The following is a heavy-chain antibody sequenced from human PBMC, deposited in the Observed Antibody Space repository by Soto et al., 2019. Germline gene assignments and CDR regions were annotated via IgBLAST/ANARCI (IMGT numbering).Heavy chain of an antibody. D-gene: IGHD3-10*01. CDR3: VRVKMVRGGPDFHDEAIDY. CDR2: INPSGGST. J-gene: IGHJ4*02. CDR1: GYTFTSYY. V-gene: IGHV1-46*03. Sequence: ASVKVSCKASGYTFTSYYMHWVRQAPGQGLEWMGIINPSGGSTSYAQKFQGRVTMTRDTSTSTVYMELSSLRSEDTAVYYCVRVKMVRGGPDFHDEAIDYWGQGTLVTVSS.